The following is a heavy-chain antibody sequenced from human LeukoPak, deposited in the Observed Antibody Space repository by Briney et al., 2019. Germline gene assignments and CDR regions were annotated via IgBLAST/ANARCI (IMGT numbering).Heavy chain of an antibody. D-gene: IGHD1-1*01. V-gene: IGHV4-59*01. CDR2: ISYSGST. Sequence: PGGSLRLSCAASGFTFSRYSMNWVRQAPGKGLEWIGYISYSGSTNFNPSLKSRVTISVDTSKNQFSLKLSSVTAADTAVYYCAREGTAGTNLNWFDPWGQGTLVTVSS. CDR1: GFTFSRYS. J-gene: IGHJ5*02. CDR3: AREGTAGTNLNWFDP.